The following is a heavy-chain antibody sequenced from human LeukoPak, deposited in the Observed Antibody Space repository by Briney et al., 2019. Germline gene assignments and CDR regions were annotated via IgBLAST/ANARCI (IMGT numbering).Heavy chain of an antibody. Sequence: SETLSLTCAVSSGSLSGYSWGWIRQPPGKGLEWVGEISHSGITNYNASLKSRGTISLKKSKIQFSLMLSSVTAADTAVYYCTRQSGTVTPIDCWSQGTLLGVSS. D-gene: IGHD4-17*01. CDR3: TRQSGTVTPIDC. CDR2: ISHSGIT. V-gene: IGHV4-34*01. J-gene: IGHJ4*02. CDR1: SGSLSGYS.